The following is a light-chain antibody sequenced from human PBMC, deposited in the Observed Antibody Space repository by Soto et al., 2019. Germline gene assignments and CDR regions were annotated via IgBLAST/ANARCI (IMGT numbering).Light chain of an antibody. CDR1: QSISSY. V-gene: IGKV1-39*01. CDR2: AAS. Sequence: DIQMTQSPSSLSASVGDRVTITCRASQSISSYLNWYQQKPGKAPKLLIYAASSLQSGVPSRFSGSGSGTDFTLTISSLQSEDFATYYCQQRYSTPRTFGQGTKLEI. CDR3: QQRYSTPRT. J-gene: IGKJ2*01.